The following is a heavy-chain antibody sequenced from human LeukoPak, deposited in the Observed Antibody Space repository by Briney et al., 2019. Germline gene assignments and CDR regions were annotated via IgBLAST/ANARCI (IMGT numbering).Heavy chain of an antibody. D-gene: IGHD5-24*01. CDR1: GYTFTTYY. V-gene: IGHV1-2*02. CDR2: VNPDSGGT. CDR3: ARETGRDGYKDLDY. Sequence: ASVKVSCKSSGYTFTTYYIHWVRQAPGQGLEWMGWVNPDSGGTNYAQNFQGRVTLTRGTSISTAYMELSSLRSDDTAVYYCARETGRDGYKDLDYWGQGTLVTVSS. J-gene: IGHJ4*02.